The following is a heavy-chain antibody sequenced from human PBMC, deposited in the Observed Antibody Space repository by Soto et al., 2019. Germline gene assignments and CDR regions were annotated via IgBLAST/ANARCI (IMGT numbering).Heavy chain of an antibody. CDR1: GFTFSSYA. CDR3: ARGSSSWFGSLVDY. D-gene: IGHD6-13*01. J-gene: IGHJ4*02. CDR2: ISSNGGST. Sequence: EVQLVESGGGLVQPGGSLRLACAASGFTFSSYAMHWVRQAPGKGLEYVSAISSNGGSTYYANSVKGRFPISRDNSKNTLYLQMGSLRAEDMAVYYCARGSSSWFGSLVDYWGQGTLVTVSS. V-gene: IGHV3-64*01.